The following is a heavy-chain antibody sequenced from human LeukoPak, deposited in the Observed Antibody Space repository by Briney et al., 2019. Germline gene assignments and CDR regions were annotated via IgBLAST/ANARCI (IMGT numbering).Heavy chain of an antibody. CDR3: ARNPYSYGYVGYFDY. CDR2: IYYSGST. CDR1: GGSISSSSYY. J-gene: IGHJ4*02. V-gene: IGHV4-39*07. D-gene: IGHD5-18*01. Sequence: SETLSLTCTVSGGSISSSSYYWGWIRQPPGKGLEWIGSIYYSGSTYYNPSLKSRVTISVDTSKNQFSLKLSSVTAADTAVYYCARNPYSYGYVGYFDYWGQGTLVTVSS.